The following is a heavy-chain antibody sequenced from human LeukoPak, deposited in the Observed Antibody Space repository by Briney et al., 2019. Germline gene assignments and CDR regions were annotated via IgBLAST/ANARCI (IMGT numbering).Heavy chain of an antibody. D-gene: IGHD3-22*01. CDR1: GFTFSSYA. CDR2: ISGSGGST. J-gene: IGHJ6*03. V-gene: IGHV3-23*01. CDR3: ARSPPHYYDFYMDV. Sequence: GGSLRLSCAASGFTFSSYAMSWVRQAPGKGLEWVSGISGSGGSTYYADSVKGRFTISRDNSKNTLYLQMNSLRAEDTAVYYCARSPPHYYDFYMDVWGKGTTVTVSS.